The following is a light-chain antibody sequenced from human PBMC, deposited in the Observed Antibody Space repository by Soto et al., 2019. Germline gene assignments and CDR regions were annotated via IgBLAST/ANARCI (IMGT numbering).Light chain of an antibody. J-gene: IGKJ1*01. Sequence: EIVMTQSPATVSVSPGERATLSCRASQSVSNNLAWYQKKPGQAPSLLIYGASTRVTGIPARFSGSGSGTEFTLTISSLESEDFAFYYWQQYYNWWTFGQGTRVDIK. CDR1: QSVSNN. V-gene: IGKV3-15*01. CDR3: QQYYNWWT. CDR2: GAS.